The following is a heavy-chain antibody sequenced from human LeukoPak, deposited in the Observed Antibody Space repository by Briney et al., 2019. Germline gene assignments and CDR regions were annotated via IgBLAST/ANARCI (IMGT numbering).Heavy chain of an antibody. Sequence: QPGRSLRLSCAASGFTFSSYAMHWVRQAPGKGLGWVAVISYDGSNKYYADSVKGRFTISRDNSKNTLYLQMNSLRAEDTAVYYCARDLNYYDSSGLVYWGQGTLVTVSS. CDR1: GFTFSSYA. CDR3: ARDLNYYDSSGLVY. CDR2: ISYDGSNK. D-gene: IGHD3-22*01. V-gene: IGHV3-30*04. J-gene: IGHJ4*02.